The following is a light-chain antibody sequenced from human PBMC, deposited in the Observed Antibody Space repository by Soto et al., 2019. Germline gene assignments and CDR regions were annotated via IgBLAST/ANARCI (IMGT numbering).Light chain of an antibody. CDR2: DVS. Sequence: QSVLTQPASVSGSPGQSITISCTGTSSDVGDFNYVSWYQQHPGKAPKLMIYDVSNRPSGVSNRFSASKSGNTASLTISGLQAEDEADYYCISYTSSSTLYVVFGGGTKVTVL. CDR3: ISYTSSSTLYVV. J-gene: IGLJ2*01. V-gene: IGLV2-14*01. CDR1: SSDVGDFNY.